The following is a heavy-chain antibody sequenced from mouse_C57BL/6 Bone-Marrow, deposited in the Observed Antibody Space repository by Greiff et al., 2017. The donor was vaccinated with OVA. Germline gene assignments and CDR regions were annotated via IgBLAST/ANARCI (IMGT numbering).Heavy chain of an antibody. CDR3: AREGEQLRRRFAY. V-gene: IGHV1-69*01. CDR2: IDPSDSYT. CDR1: GYTFTSYW. Sequence: QVQLQQPGAELVMPGASVKLSCKASGYTFTSYWMHWVKQRPGQGLEWIGEIDPSDSYTNYNQKFKGKSTLTVDKSSSTAYMQLSSLTSEDSAVYYCAREGEQLRRRFAYWGQGTLVTVSA. D-gene: IGHD3-2*02. J-gene: IGHJ3*01.